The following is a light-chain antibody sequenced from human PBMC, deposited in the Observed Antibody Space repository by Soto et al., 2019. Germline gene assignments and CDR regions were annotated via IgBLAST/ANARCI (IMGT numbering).Light chain of an antibody. J-gene: IGLJ2*01. CDR3: GTCDSSLSGGV. V-gene: IGLV1-51*01. CDR1: NSNIGTKN. CDR2: DNI. Sequence: QSVLTQPPSVSAAPGQTVTISCSGSNSNIGTKNVCWYQQLPGTAPKLLIYDNIKRPSGIPDRFSASKSGTSATLAITGLQTGDEADYYCGTCDSSLSGGVFGGGTKLTVL.